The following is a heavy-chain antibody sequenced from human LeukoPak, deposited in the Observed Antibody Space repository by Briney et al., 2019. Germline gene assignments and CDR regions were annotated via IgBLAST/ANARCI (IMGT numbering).Heavy chain of an antibody. CDR1: GFTFSSYG. D-gene: IGHD6-19*01. CDR3: ARGLSDFDY. V-gene: IGHV3-33*01. Sequence: GGPLRLSCAASGFTFSSYGMHWVHQAPGKGLEWVAVIWYDGSNKYYADSVKGRFTISRDNSKNTLYLQMNSLRAEDTAVYYCARGLSDFDYWGQGTLVTVSS. J-gene: IGHJ4*02. CDR2: IWYDGSNK.